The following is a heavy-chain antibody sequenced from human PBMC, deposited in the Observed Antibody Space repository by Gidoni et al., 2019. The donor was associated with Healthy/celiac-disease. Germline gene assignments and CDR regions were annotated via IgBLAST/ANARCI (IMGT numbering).Heavy chain of an antibody. Sequence: EVQLVESGGGLVKPGGSLRLSCAASGFTFSNAWMSWVRQAPGKGLEWVGRIKSKTDGGTTDYAAPVKGRFTISRDDSKNTLYLQMNSLKTEDTAVYYCTTEYCGGDCYYKVRGPRYFDYWGQGTLVTVSS. CDR1: GFTFSNAW. D-gene: IGHD2-21*02. CDR3: TTEYCGGDCYYKVRGPRYFDY. V-gene: IGHV3-15*01. J-gene: IGHJ4*02. CDR2: IKSKTDGGTT.